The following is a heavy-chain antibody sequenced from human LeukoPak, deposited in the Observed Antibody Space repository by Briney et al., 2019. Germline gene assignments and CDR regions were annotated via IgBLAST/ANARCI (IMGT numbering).Heavy chain of an antibody. CDR1: GYTFTSYG. J-gene: IGHJ4*02. CDR2: ISTYNDNT. Sequence: ASVKVSCKASGYTFTSYGISWVRQAPGQGLEWMGWISTYNDNTNYAQKLQGRVTLTTDTSTSTAYMELSSLRSDDTAMYYCARDRTLGVPTTFDYWGQGTLVTVSS. CDR3: ARDRTLGVPTTFDY. D-gene: IGHD3-3*01. V-gene: IGHV1-18*01.